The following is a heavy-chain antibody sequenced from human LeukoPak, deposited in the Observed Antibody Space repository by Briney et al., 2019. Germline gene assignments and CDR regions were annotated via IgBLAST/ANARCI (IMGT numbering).Heavy chain of an antibody. Sequence: GGSLRLSCAASGFTFSSYSMHWVRQAPGKGLEWVAVIWYDGSNKYYADSVKGRFTISRDNSKNTLYLQMNSLRAEDTAVYYCARGNAGHYFDYWGQGTLVTVSS. J-gene: IGHJ4*02. CDR2: IWYDGSNK. CDR1: GFTFSSYS. CDR3: ARGNAGHYFDY. V-gene: IGHV3-33*01.